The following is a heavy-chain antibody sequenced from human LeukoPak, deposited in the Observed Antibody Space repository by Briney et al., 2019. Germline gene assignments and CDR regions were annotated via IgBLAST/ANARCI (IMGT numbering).Heavy chain of an antibody. CDR1: GGSISSYY. Sequence: SETLSLTCTVSGGSISSYYWSWIRQPPGKGLEWIGYIHYSGSTNYNPSLKSRVTISVDTSKNQFSLKLSSVTAADTAVYYCARGGRVLRYFDWFSYGMDVWGQGTTVTVSS. CDR2: IHYSGST. V-gene: IGHV4-59*01. D-gene: IGHD3-9*01. CDR3: ARGGRVLRYFDWFSYGMDV. J-gene: IGHJ6*02.